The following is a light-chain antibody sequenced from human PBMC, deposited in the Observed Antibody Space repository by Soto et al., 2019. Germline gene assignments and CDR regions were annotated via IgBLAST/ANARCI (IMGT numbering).Light chain of an antibody. V-gene: IGLV2-14*01. Sequence: QSALTQPASVSGSPGQSITISCTGTSSDVGDYSYVSWYQQHPGKAPKFIIYAVSNRPSGVSDRFSGSKSGNTASLTISGLQTEDEADYYCSSYSSSSTWVFGGGTKLTVL. CDR3: SSYSSSSTWV. J-gene: IGLJ3*02. CDR1: SSDVGDYSY. CDR2: AVS.